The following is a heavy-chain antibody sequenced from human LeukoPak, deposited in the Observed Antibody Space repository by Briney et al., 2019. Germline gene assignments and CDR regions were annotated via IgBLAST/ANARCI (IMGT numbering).Heavy chain of an antibody. CDR1: GFTFSSYG. V-gene: IGHV3-30*02. J-gene: IGHJ4*02. Sequence: GGSLRLSCAASGFTFSSYGMRWVRQAPGKGLEWVAFIRYDGSNKYYADSVKGRFTISRDNSKNTLYLQMNSLRAEETAVYYCAKALMVDSHPNYWGQGTLVTVSS. D-gene: IGHD2-15*01. CDR2: IRYDGSNK. CDR3: AKALMVDSHPNY.